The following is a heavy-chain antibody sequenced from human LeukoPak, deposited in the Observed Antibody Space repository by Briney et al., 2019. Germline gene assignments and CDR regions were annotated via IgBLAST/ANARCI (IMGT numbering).Heavy chain of an antibody. CDR2: ISYGGSNK. CDR3: ARGVQSEP. V-gene: IGHV3-30*03. Sequence: GGSLRLSCAASGFTFSNYGMHWVRQAPGKGLEWVAVISYGGSNKNYADSVKGRFTISRDNSKNTLDLQMNSLRSEDTAIYYCARGVQSEPWGQGTLVTVSS. CDR1: GFTFSNYG. J-gene: IGHJ5*02.